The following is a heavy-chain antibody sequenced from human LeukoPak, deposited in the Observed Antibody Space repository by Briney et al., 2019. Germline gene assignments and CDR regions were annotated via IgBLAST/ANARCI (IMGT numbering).Heavy chain of an antibody. J-gene: IGHJ4*02. CDR1: GFTFSNAW. CDR3: TTRLSGWYEYDY. V-gene: IGHV3-15*01. Sequence: GGSLRLSCAASGFTFSNAWMSWVRQAPGKGLEWVGRIKSKTDGGTTDYAAPVKGRFTISRDDSKNTLYLQMNSLKTEDTAVYYCTTRLSGWYEYDYWGQGTLVTVSS. D-gene: IGHD6-19*01. CDR2: IKSKTDGGTT.